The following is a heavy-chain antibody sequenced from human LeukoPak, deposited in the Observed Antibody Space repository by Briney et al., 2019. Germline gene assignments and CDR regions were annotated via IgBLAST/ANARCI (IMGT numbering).Heavy chain of an antibody. V-gene: IGHV4-59*01. D-gene: IGHD1-26*01. CDR2: IYYSGST. J-gene: IGHJ4*02. CDR1: GGSISSYY. CDR3: ARTLSRWDPFDY. Sequence: SETLSLTCTVSGGSISSYYWSWLRQPPGKGLEWIGYIYYSGSTNYNPSLKSRVTISVDTSKNQFSLKLSSVTAADTAVYYCARTLSRWDPFDYWGQGTLVTVSS.